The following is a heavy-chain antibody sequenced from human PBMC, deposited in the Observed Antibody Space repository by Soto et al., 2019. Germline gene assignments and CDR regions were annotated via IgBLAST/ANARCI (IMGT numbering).Heavy chain of an antibody. CDR2: INHSGST. Sequence: PSETLSLTCAVYGGSFSGYYWSWIRQPPGKGLEWIGEINHSGSTNYNPSLKSRVTISVDTSKNQFSLKLSSVTAADTAVYYCARGSRRKYYYYYYYLDVWGQGTTVTVSS. V-gene: IGHV4-34*01. CDR1: GGSFSGYY. J-gene: IGHJ6*03. CDR3: ARGSRRKYYYYYYYLDV.